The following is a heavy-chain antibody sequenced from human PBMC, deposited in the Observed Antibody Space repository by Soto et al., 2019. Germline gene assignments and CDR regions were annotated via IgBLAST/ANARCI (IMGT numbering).Heavy chain of an antibody. CDR3: AVRSGSYRTWVDYYYYGMDV. D-gene: IGHD1-26*01. CDR1: GGTFSSYA. J-gene: IGHJ6*02. CDR2: IIPIFGTA. Sequence: QVQLVQSGAEVKKPGSSVKVSCKASGGTFSSYAISWVRQAPGQGLEWMGGIIPIFGTANYAQKFQGRVTITADEYTSTAYMELSSLRSEDTAVYYCAVRSGSYRTWVDYYYYGMDVWGQGTTVTVSS. V-gene: IGHV1-69*01.